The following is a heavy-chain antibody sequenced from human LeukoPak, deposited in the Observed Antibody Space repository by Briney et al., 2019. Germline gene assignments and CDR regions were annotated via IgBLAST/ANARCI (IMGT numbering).Heavy chain of an antibody. J-gene: IGHJ4*02. CDR1: GFTLRSYA. CDR2: IGGSGGST. CDR3: AAFPYYYDSSGYYYQLGDFDY. V-gene: IGHV3-23*01. D-gene: IGHD3-22*01. Sequence: GGSLRLSCAASGFTLRSYAMSWVRQAPGKGLEWVSAIGGSGGSTYYADSVKGRFTISRDNSKNTLYLQMNSLRAEDAAVYYCAAFPYYYDSSGYYYQLGDFDYWGQGTLVTVSS.